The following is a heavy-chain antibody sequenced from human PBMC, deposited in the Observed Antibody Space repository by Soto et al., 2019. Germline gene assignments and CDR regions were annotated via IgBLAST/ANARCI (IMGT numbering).Heavy chain of an antibody. V-gene: IGHV4-31*03. J-gene: IGHJ4*02. CDR1: GGSISTGGYY. CDR3: ARGLSVTLFDN. Sequence: QVQLQESGPGLVKPSQTLSLTCTVSGGSISTGGYYWTWIRQHPGKGLEWIGYIYYSGSTYYNPSLKSRVTISVDTSKNQFSLKLSSVTAVDTAVYYCARGLSVTLFDNWGQGTLVTVSS. D-gene: IGHD4-17*01. CDR2: IYYSGST.